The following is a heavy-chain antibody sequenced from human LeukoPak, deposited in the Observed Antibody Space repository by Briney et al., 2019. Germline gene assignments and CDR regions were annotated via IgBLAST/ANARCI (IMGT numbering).Heavy chain of an antibody. J-gene: IGHJ4*02. V-gene: IGHV5-51*01. CDR3: ARPGSEYSSSSGVDY. CDR2: IYPGDSDT. CDR1: GYSFNNYW. Sequence: GESLKISCKGSGYSFNNYWIGWVRQMPGKGLEWMGIIYPGDSDTRYSPSFQGQVTISADKSISTAYLQWSSLKASDTAMYHCARPGSEYSSSSGVDYWGQGTLVTVSS. D-gene: IGHD6-6*01.